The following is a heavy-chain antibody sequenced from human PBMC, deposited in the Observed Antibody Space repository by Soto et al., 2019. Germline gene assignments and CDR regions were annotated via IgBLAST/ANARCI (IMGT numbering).Heavy chain of an antibody. CDR3: AKERWGHCDY. Sequence: QVQLVESGGGVVQPGRSLRLSCAASGFTFSSYAMHWVRQAPGKGLEWVAVISYDGSNKYYADSVKGRFTISRDNSKNTLYLQMNSLRAEDTAVYYCAKERWGHCDYWGQGTLVTVSS. D-gene: IGHD3-16*01. CDR1: GFTFSSYA. V-gene: IGHV3-30*04. J-gene: IGHJ4*02. CDR2: ISYDGSNK.